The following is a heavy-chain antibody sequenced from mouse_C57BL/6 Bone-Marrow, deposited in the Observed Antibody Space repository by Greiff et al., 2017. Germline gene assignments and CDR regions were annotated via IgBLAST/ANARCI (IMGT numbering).Heavy chain of an antibody. V-gene: IGHV14-4*01. CDR3: TLGGYSHWYLDV. J-gene: IGHJ1*03. CDR2: IDPENGDT. D-gene: IGHD2-3*01. CDR1: GFNIKDDY. Sequence: VQLQQSGAELVRPGASVKLSCTASGFNIKDDYMHWVKQRPEQGLEGIGWIDPENGDTEYASKFQGKATITADTSSHTAYLQLRSLTSEDTAGYYCTLGGYSHWYLDVWGTGTTVTVSS.